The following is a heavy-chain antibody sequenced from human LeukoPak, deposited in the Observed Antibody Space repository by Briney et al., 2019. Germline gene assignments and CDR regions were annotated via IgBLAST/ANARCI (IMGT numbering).Heavy chain of an antibody. V-gene: IGHV5-10-1*01. CDR1: GYSFTSYW. CDR3: ARLVGYGDYSLDY. J-gene: IGHJ4*02. CDR2: IDPSDSYT. Sequence: GESLKISCKGSGYSFTSYWISWVRQMPGKGLEWMGRIDPSDSYTNYSPSFPGHVTISADKSISTAYLQWSSLEASDTAMYYCARLVGYGDYSLDYWGQGTLVTVSS. D-gene: IGHD4-17*01.